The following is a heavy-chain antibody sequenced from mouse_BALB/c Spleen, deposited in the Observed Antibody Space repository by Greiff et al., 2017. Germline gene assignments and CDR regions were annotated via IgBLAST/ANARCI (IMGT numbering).Heavy chain of an antibody. CDR3: ARWGYYGSSDY. J-gene: IGHJ2*01. CDR2: INPSNGRT. CDR1: GYTFTSYW. Sequence: QVQLQQPGAELVKPGASVKLSCKASGYTFTSYWMHWVKQRPGQGLEWIGEINPSNGRTNYNEKFKSKATLTVDKSSSTAYMQLSSLTSEDSAVYYCARWGYYGSSDYGGQGTTLTVSS. D-gene: IGHD1-1*01. V-gene: IGHV1S81*02.